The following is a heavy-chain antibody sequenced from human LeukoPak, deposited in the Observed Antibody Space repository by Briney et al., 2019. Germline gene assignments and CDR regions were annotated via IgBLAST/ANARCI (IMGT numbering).Heavy chain of an antibody. J-gene: IGHJ5*02. CDR3: ARDSGTTGEVKFDP. V-gene: IGHV4-34*01. D-gene: IGHD3-10*01. Sequence: SETLSLTCAVYGGSFSGYYWSWIRQPPGKGLEWIGEINHSGSTNYNPSLKSRVTMSVDTSKNQFSLKLSSVTAADTAVYYCARDSGTTGEVKFDPWGQGMLVTVSS. CDR2: INHSGST. CDR1: GGSFSGYY.